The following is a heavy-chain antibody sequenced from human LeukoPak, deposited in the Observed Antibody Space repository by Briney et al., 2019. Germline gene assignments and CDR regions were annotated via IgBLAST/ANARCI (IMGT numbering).Heavy chain of an antibody. CDR1: GGSISSYY. J-gene: IGHJ6*03. CDR3: VRGAYGSGSSQVYYYYMDV. D-gene: IGHD3-10*01. V-gene: IGHV4-4*09. Sequence: PSETLSLTCTVSGGSISSYYWSWIRQPPGKGLEWIGYIYTSGSTNYNPSLKSRVTISVDTSKNQFSLKLSSVTAADTAVYYCVRGAYGSGSSQVYYYYMDVWGKGTTVTVSS. CDR2: IYTSGST.